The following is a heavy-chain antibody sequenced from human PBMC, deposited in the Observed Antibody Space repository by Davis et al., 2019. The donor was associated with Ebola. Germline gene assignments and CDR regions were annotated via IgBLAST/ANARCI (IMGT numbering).Heavy chain of an antibody. CDR1: GGSFSAYY. V-gene: IGHV4-34*01. CDR2: IYHTGDT. CDR3: ARGLEVAHDS. D-gene: IGHD2-15*01. Sequence: MPSETLSLTCAVDGGSFSAYYWSWIRQPPGKGLEWIGEIYHTGDTNYNPSLKSRVTISVDTSKNQFSLRLSSVTAADTAIYYCARGLEVAHDSWGQGTLVTVSS. J-gene: IGHJ4*02.